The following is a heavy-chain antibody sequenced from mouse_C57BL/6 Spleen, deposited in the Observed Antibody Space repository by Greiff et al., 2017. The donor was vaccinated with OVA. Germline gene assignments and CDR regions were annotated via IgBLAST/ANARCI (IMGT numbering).Heavy chain of an antibody. CDR2: IHPNSGST. J-gene: IGHJ4*01. Sequence: QVQLQQPGAELVKPGASVKLSCKASGYTFTSYWMHWVKQRPGQGLEWIGMIHPNSGSTNYNEKFKSKATLTVDKSSSTAYMQLSSLTSEDSAVYYCANLYYDYDEAMDYWGQGTSVTVSS. CDR3: ANLYYDYDEAMDY. D-gene: IGHD2-4*01. V-gene: IGHV1-64*01. CDR1: GYTFTSYW.